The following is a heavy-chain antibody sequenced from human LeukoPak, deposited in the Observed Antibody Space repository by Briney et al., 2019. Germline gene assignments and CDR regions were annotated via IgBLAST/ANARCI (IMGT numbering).Heavy chain of an antibody. CDR2: ISSSSSTI. V-gene: IGHV3-48*01. Sequence: GGSLRLSCAASGFTFSSYSMNWVRQAPGKGLEWVSYISSSSSTIYYADSVKGRFTISRDNAKNSLYLQMNSLRAEDTAVYYCAREIAAAGKGGAYYYYYYMDVWGKGTTVTVSS. CDR1: GFTFSSYS. J-gene: IGHJ6*03. D-gene: IGHD6-13*01. CDR3: AREIAAAGKGGAYYYYYYMDV.